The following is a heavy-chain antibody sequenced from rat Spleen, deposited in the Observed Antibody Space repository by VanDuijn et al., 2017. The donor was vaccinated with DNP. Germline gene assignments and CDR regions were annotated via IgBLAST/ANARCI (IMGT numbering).Heavy chain of an antibody. CDR3: ATGVYGGYEDWFAY. J-gene: IGHJ3*01. Sequence: EVQLVESGGGLVQPGGSMKLSCAASGFTFSSFPMAWVRQAPTRGLEWVATISYDGGNTYYRDSVKGRFTISRDNAKNSQYLQMDSLRSEDTATYYCATGVYGGYEDWFAYWGQGTLVTVSS. V-gene: IGHV5-46*01. CDR1: GFTFSSFP. D-gene: IGHD1-11*01. CDR2: ISYDGGNT.